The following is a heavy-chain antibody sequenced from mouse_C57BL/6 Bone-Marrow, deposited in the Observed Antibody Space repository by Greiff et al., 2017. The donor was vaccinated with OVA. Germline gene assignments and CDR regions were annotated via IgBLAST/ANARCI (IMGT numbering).Heavy chain of an antibody. CDR1: GYTFTDYY. D-gene: IGHD3-1*01. Sequence: QVQLQQSGAELVRPGASVKLSCKASGYTFTDYYINWVKQRPGQGLEWIARIYPGSGNTYYNETFKGKATLTAEKSSSTAYMQLSSLTSEDSAVYFCARSGDWGQGTTLTVSS. CDR2: IYPGSGNT. J-gene: IGHJ2*01. CDR3: ARSGD. V-gene: IGHV1-76*01.